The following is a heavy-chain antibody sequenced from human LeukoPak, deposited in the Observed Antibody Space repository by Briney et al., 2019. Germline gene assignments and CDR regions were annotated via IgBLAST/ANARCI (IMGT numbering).Heavy chain of an antibody. CDR2: MSYDGSNK. CDR3: AKEGRGGYYYFDY. Sequence: GGSLRLSCAASGFTFSSYGMHWVRQAPGKGLEWVAAMSYDGSNKYYADSVKGRFTLSGDNSKNTLYLQMNSLRAEDTALYFCAKEGRGGYYYFDYWGQGTLVTVSS. D-gene: IGHD1-1*01. J-gene: IGHJ4*02. CDR1: GFTFSSYG. V-gene: IGHV3-30*18.